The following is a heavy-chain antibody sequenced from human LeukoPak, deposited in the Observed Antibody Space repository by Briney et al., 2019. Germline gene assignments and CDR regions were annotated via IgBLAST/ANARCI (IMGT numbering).Heavy chain of an antibody. D-gene: IGHD3-22*01. J-gene: IGHJ6*02. CDR1: GFTVSSNY. CDR2: IYSGGST. V-gene: IGHV3-66*01. CDR3: AKDLSGSSGYYSLSDGMDV. Sequence: GGSLRLSCAASGFTVSSNYMSWVRQAPGEGLEWVSVIYSGGSTYYADSVKGRFTISRDNSKNTLYLQMNSLRAEDTAVYYCAKDLSGSSGYYSLSDGMDVWGQGTTVTVSS.